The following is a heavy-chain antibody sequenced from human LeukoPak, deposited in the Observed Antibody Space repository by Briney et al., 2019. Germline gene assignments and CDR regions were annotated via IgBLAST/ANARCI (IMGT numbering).Heavy chain of an antibody. CDR2: MSSGGSTI. V-gene: IGHV3-48*03. J-gene: IGHJ4*02. CDR3: ARRPRVYFDY. CDR1: GFTFSSYE. Sequence: GGSLRLSCAASGFTFSSYEMNWVRQAPGKGLEWVSYMSSGGSTIYYADSVKGRFTISRDNAKNSLYLQMNSLRAEDTAVYYCARRPRVYFDYWGQGTLVTVSS.